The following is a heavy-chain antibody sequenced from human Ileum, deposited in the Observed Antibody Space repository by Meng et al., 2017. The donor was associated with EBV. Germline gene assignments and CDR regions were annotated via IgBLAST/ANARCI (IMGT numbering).Heavy chain of an antibody. CDR1: GYTLYNMG. CDR2: ISTYNGNT. CDR3: ASNGDEVDY. D-gene: IGHD4-17*01. J-gene: IGHJ4*02. Sequence: VLLVQGGGEVKKPGASVKFSGKAFGYTLYNMGFSWVRQAPGQGLEWMGLISTYNGNTNYAQKFQGRLSVNTDTSTNTAYMERRNLRSDDTAVYYCASNGDEVDYWGQGTLVTVSS. V-gene: IGHV1-18*01.